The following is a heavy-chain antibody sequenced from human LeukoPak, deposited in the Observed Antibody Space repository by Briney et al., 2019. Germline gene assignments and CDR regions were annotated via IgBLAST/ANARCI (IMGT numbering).Heavy chain of an antibody. CDR3: ARRPLGWSLLTGDYNWFDP. CDR1: GYSSTSYW. CDR2: IYPGDSDT. J-gene: IGHJ5*02. D-gene: IGHD3-9*01. V-gene: IGHV5-51*01. Sequence: GESLKISCKGSGYSSTSYWIGWVRQMPGKGLEWMGIIYPGDSDTRYSPSFQGQVTISADKSISTAYLQWSSLKASDTAMYYCARRPLGWSLLTGDYNWFDPWGQGTLVTVSS.